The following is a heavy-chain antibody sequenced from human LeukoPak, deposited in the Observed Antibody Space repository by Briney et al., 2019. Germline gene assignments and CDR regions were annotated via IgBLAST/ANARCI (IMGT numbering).Heavy chain of an antibody. Sequence: GSSVKVSCKASGGTFSSYTISWVRQAPGQGLEWMGRIIPILGIANYAQEFQGRVTITADKSTSTAYMELSSLRSEDTAVYYCARDRGVGATTFSDYWGQGTLVTVSS. CDR1: GGTFSSYT. V-gene: IGHV1-69*04. J-gene: IGHJ4*02. CDR3: ARDRGVGATTFSDY. CDR2: IIPILGIA. D-gene: IGHD1-26*01.